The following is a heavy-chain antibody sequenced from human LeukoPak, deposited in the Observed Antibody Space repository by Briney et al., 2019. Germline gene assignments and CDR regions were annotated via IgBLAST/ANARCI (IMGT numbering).Heavy chain of an antibody. V-gene: IGHV3-48*04. CDR3: ARELHDYVLDY. D-gene: IGHD3-16*01. Sequence: GGSLRLSCAASGFTFSSYGMNWVRQAPGKGLEWVSYISSSGSTIYYADSVKGRFTISRDNAKNSLYLQMNSLRAEDTAVYYCARELHDYVLDYWGQGTLVTVSS. CDR1: GFTFSSYG. J-gene: IGHJ4*02. CDR2: ISSSGSTI.